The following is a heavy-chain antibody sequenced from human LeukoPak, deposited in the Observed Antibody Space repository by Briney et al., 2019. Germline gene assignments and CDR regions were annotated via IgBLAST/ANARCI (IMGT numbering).Heavy chain of an antibody. J-gene: IGHJ4*02. CDR3: ATGRGYSGSWNYFDY. CDR1: GYTLTELS. Sequence: GASVTVSFKVSGYTLTELSMHWVRQAPGKGLEWMGGFDPEDGETIYAQKFQGRVTMTEDTSTDSAYMELSSLRSEDTAVYYCATGRGYSGSWNYFDYWGQGTLVTVSS. CDR2: FDPEDGET. V-gene: IGHV1-24*01. D-gene: IGHD1-26*01.